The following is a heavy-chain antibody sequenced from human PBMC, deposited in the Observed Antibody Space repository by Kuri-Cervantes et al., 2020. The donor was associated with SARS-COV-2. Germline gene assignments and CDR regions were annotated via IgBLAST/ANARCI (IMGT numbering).Heavy chain of an antibody. J-gene: IGHJ4*02. D-gene: IGHD6-13*01. CDR2: IYGGGST. CDR1: GFTVSSNY. V-gene: IGHV3-53*01. CDR3: ARGYEARYSSSWYLDY. Sequence: GESLKISCAASGFTVSSNYMSWVRQAPGKGLEWVSIIYGGGSTYYADSVKGRFTISRDNSKNTLYLQMNSLRAEDTAVYYCARGYEARYSSSWYLDYWGQGTPGHRLL.